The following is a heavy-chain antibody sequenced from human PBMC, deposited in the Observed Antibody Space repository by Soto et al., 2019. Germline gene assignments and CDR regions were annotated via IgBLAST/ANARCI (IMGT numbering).Heavy chain of an antibody. D-gene: IGHD6-13*01. Sequence: GGSLRLSCATSGLTFSSYWMSWVRQAPGKGLEWVANIKQDGSEKYYVDSVKGRFTISRDNAKNSLYLQMNSLRAEDTAVYYCARAIAAAGTWHYYYMDVWGKGTTVTVSS. V-gene: IGHV3-7*01. J-gene: IGHJ6*03. CDR3: ARAIAAAGTWHYYYMDV. CDR2: IKQDGSEK. CDR1: GLTFSSYW.